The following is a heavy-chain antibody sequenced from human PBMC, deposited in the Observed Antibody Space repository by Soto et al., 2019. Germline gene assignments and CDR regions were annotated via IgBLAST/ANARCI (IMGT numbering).Heavy chain of an antibody. CDR1: GYTFSDFD. CDR3: ARGNPFNYGGFDV. D-gene: IGHD3-16*01. CDR2: MNAKSGDT. J-gene: IGHJ6*02. Sequence: QAHLEQSGTELKRPGASVKVSCKASGYTFSDFDINWLRQASGQGPEWMGWMNAKSGDTFFAQRFQDKFNMTWDTSLSTAYMEVGSLPSDDTAIYYCARGNPFNYGGFDVWGQGTTVAVSS. V-gene: IGHV1-8*01.